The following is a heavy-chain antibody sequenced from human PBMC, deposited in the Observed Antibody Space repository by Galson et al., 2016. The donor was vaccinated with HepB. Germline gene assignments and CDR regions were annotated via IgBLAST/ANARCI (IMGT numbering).Heavy chain of an antibody. V-gene: IGHV3-74*01. Sequence: SLRLSCAASGFTFSAHWMHWVRQAPGKGLVWVSRISGDGSSTGHADSVKGRFSISRDNAKNTLYLQMNSLRVEDTAMYYCAGGEDYLLGAVNSFDPWGQGTLVIVSS. D-gene: IGHD4/OR15-4a*01. CDR3: AGGEDYLLGAVNSFDP. CDR2: ISGDGSST. J-gene: IGHJ5*02. CDR1: GFTFSAHW.